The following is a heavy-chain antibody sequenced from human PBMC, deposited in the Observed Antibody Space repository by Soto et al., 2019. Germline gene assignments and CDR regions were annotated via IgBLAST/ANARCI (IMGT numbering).Heavy chain of an antibody. V-gene: IGHV1-3*01. CDR3: ARGERYYYDSSGYFGFDY. D-gene: IGHD3-22*01. CDR1: GYTFTNYA. CDR2: INAGNGNT. Sequence: ASVKVSCKASGYTFTNYAMHWVRQAPGQRFEWMGWINAGNGNTKYSQKFQARVTITRDTSASTAYMELSSLRSEDTAVYYCARGERYYYDSSGYFGFDYWGQGTLVTVSS. J-gene: IGHJ4*02.